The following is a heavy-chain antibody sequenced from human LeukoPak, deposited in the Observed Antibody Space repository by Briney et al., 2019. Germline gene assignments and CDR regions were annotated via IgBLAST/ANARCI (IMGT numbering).Heavy chain of an antibody. D-gene: IGHD3-22*01. CDR3: ARDDSSGPYSWIGY. CDR2: IYYSGSI. V-gene: IGHV4-59*01. J-gene: IGHJ4*02. CDR1: GASISSYY. Sequence: SETLSLTCTVSGASISSYYWSWIRQPPGKGLEWIGDIYYSGSIKYNPSLKSRVTMSVDTSKNQFSLKLSSVTAADTAIYYCARDDSSGPYSWIGYWGQGTLVTVSS.